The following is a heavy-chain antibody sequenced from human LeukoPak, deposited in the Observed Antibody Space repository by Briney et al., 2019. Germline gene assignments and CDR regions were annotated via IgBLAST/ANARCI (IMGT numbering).Heavy chain of an antibody. CDR2: ISTDGRET. Sequence: GGSLXLSCAASGLTFSNYWVHWVRQAPGKGXVWVSRISTDGRETSYADSVKGRFTISRDNAKNTLYLQMNSLRAEDTAVYYCARVLSGYYVDLDIWGQGTMVTVSS. D-gene: IGHD3-3*01. J-gene: IGHJ3*02. V-gene: IGHV3-74*01. CDR3: ARVLSGYYVDLDI. CDR1: GLTFSNYW.